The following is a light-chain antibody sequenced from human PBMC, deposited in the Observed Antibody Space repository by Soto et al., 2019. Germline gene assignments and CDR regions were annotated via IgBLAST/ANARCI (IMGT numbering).Light chain of an antibody. J-gene: IGKJ1*01. CDR2: DAS. CDR1: QSISSW. CDR3: QQYSSQWT. V-gene: IGKV1-5*01. Sequence: DIQMTQSPSTLSASVGDRVTISCRASQSISSWLAWYQQKPGKAPNLLIYDASSLQSGVPSRFSGIWSWAEFTLNISRLQPDDFATYCCQQYSSQWTVGQGAKVDIK.